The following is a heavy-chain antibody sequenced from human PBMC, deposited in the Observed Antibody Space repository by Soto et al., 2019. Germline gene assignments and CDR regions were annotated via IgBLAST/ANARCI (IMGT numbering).Heavy chain of an antibody. Sequence: SETLSRTCTVCGVSINNYYCTWIRQPPWKRLEWIGAIYYTGSTTYNPSLRSRVTFSVDTSKNQFSLSLTSVTAADTAVYFCAKVVSGGHLDYLGKGNLLRVSS. CDR1: GVSINNYY. CDR3: AKVVSGGHLDY. D-gene: IGHD6-25*01. V-gene: IGHV4-59*01. CDR2: IYYTGST. J-gene: IGHJ4*02.